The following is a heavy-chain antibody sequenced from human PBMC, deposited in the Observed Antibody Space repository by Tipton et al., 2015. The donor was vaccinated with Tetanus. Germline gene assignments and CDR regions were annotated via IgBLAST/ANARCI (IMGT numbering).Heavy chain of an antibody. Sequence: LRLSCAVYGGSFSGYYWSWIRQPPGKGLEWIGYIYYSGSTNYNPSLKSRVTISVDTSKNQFSLKLSSVTAADTAVYYCAGSRKLGHNWFDPWGQGTLVTVSS. V-gene: IGHV4-59*12. CDR2: IYYSGST. CDR1: GGSFSGYY. D-gene: IGHD7-27*01. CDR3: AGSRKLGHNWFDP. J-gene: IGHJ5*02.